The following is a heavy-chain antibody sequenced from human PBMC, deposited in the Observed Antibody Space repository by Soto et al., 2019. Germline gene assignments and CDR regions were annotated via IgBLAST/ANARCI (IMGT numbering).Heavy chain of an antibody. V-gene: IGHV3-20*04. J-gene: IGHJ4*02. Sequence: GGSLRLSCAAFGFPFDDYGMSWVRQAPGKGLEWVSGINRDGGSTGYADSVKGRFTISRDNAKNSLYLQMNSLRAEDTAFYYCARAPGYYGYLFDYWGQGTLVTVSS. CDR2: INRDGGST. CDR3: ARAPGYYGYLFDY. CDR1: GFPFDDYG. D-gene: IGHD4-17*01.